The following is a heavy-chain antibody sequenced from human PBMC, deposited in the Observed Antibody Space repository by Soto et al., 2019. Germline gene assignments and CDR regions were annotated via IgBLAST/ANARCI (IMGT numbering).Heavy chain of an antibody. V-gene: IGHV4-4*02. D-gene: IGHD1-26*01. J-gene: IGHJ4*02. Sequence: SETLSLTCAVSSGSISSSNWWSWVRQPPGKGLEWIGEIYHSGSTNYNPSLKSRVTISVDKSKNQFPLKLSSVTAADTAVYYCARYSVGSTFDYWGQGTRVTVSS. CDR2: IYHSGST. CDR3: ARYSVGSTFDY. CDR1: SGSISSSNW.